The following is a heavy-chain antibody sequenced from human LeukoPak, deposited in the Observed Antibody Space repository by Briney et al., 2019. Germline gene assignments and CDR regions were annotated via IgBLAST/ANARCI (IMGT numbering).Heavy chain of an antibody. J-gene: IGHJ3*02. D-gene: IGHD3-3*01. V-gene: IGHV1-69*05. CDR2: IIPIFGTA. Sequence: SVKVTCKASGGTFSSYAISWVRQAPGQGLEWMGGIIPIFGTANYAQKFQGRVTITTDESTSTAYMELSSLRSEDTAVYYCARGDSRITIFGVADDAFDIWGQGTMVTVSS. CDR3: ARGDSRITIFGVADDAFDI. CDR1: GGTFSSYA.